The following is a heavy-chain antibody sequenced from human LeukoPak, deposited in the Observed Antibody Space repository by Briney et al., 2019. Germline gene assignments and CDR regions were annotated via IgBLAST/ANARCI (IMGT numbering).Heavy chain of an antibody. D-gene: IGHD2-2*01. J-gene: IGHJ4*02. V-gene: IGHV3-23*01. CDR2: IGGSGGST. Sequence: GGSLRLSCAASGFTFSSYAMSWVRQAPGKGLEWVSAIGGSGGSTYYADSVKGRFTISRDNSKNTLYLQMNSLRAEDTAVYYCAKGYCSSTSCPYYFDYWGQGTLVTVSS. CDR1: GFTFSSYA. CDR3: AKGYCSSTSCPYYFDY.